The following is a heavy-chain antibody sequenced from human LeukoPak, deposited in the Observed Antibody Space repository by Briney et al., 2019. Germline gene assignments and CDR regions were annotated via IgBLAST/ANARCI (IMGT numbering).Heavy chain of an antibody. Sequence: SETLSLTCTASGGSISSYYWRWIRQPPGKGLEWIGYIYYSGSTNYNPSLKSRVTISVDTSKNQFSLKLSSVTAADTAVYYCARESRSGYYCWGQGTLVTVSS. V-gene: IGHV4-59*01. CDR1: GGSISSYY. D-gene: IGHD3-22*01. J-gene: IGHJ4*02. CDR3: ARESRSGYYC. CDR2: IYYSGST.